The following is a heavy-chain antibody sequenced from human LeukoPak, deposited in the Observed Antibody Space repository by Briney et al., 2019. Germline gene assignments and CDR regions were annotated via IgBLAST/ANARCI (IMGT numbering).Heavy chain of an antibody. J-gene: IGHJ4*02. V-gene: IGHV3-9*01. CDR1: GFTFDDYA. CDR3: APTCPKTYYYDSSGYYYDY. CDR2: ISWNSGSI. D-gene: IGHD3-22*01. Sequence: GGSLRLSCAASGFTFDDYAMHWVRQAPGKGLEWVSGISWNSGSIGYADSVKGRFTISRDNAKNSLYLQMNSLRAEDTAVYYCAPTCPKTYYYDSSGYYYDYWGQGTLVTVSS.